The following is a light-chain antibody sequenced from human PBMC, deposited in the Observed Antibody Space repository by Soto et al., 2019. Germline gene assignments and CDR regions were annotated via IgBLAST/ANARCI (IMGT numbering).Light chain of an antibody. Sequence: QSVLTQPPSASGSPGQSVTISCTGTSSDFGGYNYVSWYQQHPGKAPKLMIYEVSKRPSGVPVRFSGSKSGNTASLTVSGLQAEDEADYYCSSYAGSNNNYVFGTGTKVTVL. V-gene: IGLV2-8*01. J-gene: IGLJ1*01. CDR1: SSDFGGYNY. CDR3: SSYAGSNNNYV. CDR2: EVS.